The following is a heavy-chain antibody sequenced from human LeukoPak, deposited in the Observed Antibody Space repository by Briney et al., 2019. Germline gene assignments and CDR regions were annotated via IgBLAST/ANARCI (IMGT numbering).Heavy chain of an antibody. CDR2: IKHDGSDN. J-gene: IGHJ4*02. CDR1: GFTFSNYY. CDR3: TRDEGATVTTLRFDY. D-gene: IGHD4-17*01. V-gene: IGHV3-7*01. Sequence: PGGSLRLSCAASGFTFSNYYMSWVRQAPGRGLEWLANIKHDGSDNYYVDSVRGRFTISRDNAKNSLYLQMTSLRAEDTAVYYCTRDEGATVTTLRFDYWGQGTLVMVSS.